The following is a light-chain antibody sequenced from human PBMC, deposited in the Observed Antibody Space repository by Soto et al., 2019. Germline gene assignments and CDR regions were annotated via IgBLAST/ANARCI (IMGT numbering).Light chain of an antibody. Sequence: DIQMTQSPSTLSASVGDRVTITCRASQSISSWLAWYQQKPGKAPKLLIYKASSLKSGVPSRFSGSGSGTEFPLTISSLLPDDFATYYCQQYNSYSPVTFGPGTKVDIK. CDR2: KAS. J-gene: IGKJ3*01. V-gene: IGKV1-5*03. CDR1: QSISSW. CDR3: QQYNSYSPVT.